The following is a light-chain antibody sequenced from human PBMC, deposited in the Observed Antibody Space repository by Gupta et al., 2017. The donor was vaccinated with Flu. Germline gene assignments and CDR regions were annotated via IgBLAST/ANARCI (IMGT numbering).Light chain of an antibody. J-gene: IGKJ1*01. CDR2: KAS. Sequence: DIQMTQSPSTLSASVGDRVTISCRASQSMSSWLAWYQQKPGKAPKLLIYKASSLESGVPSRFSGSGSGTEFTLTISSLQPDDFATYYCQQDNDYPWTFGQGTKVEIK. CDR3: QQDNDYPWT. V-gene: IGKV1-5*03. CDR1: QSMSSW.